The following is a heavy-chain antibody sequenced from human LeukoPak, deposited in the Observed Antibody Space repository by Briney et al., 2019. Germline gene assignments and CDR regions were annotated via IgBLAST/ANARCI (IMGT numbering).Heavy chain of an antibody. CDR3: ARARLRYDSSSRFFDY. D-gene: IGHD3-22*01. V-gene: IGHV4-34*01. CDR1: GGSFSGYY. Sequence: PSETLSLTCAVYGGSFSGYYWSWIRQPPGKGLEWIGEINHSGSTNYNPSLKSRVTISVDTSKNQFSLKLSSVTAADTAVYYCARARLRYDSSSRFFDYWGQGTLVTVSS. CDR2: INHSGST. J-gene: IGHJ4*02.